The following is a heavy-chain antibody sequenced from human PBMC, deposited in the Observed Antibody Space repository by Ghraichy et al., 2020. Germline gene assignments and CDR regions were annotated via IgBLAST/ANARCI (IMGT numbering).Heavy chain of an antibody. CDR3: ARLEMGSGDSCYRALDY. J-gene: IGHJ4*02. V-gene: IGHV3-7*01. D-gene: IGHD2-15*01. CDR2: IKQDGSEI. CDR1: GFTFSNSG. Sequence: GGSLRLSCEASGFTFSNSGMSWVRQAPGQVLEWVANIKQDGSEIFYVGSVKGRFTISRDNAKNSLYLQMNSLRAEDTAVYYCARLEMGSGDSCYRALDYWGQGTLVTVSS.